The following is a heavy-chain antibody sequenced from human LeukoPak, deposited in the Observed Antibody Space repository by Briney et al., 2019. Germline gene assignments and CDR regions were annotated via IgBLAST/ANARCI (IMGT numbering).Heavy chain of an antibody. Sequence: SAKVSCKASGGTFISYAISWVRQAPGQGLEWMGRIIPILGIANYAQKFQGRVTITADKSTSTAYIELSSLRSEDTAVYYCATRARITIFGVVTDNDAFDIWGQGTMVTVSS. J-gene: IGHJ3*02. V-gene: IGHV1-69*04. CDR1: GGTFISYA. CDR3: ATRARITIFGVVTDNDAFDI. CDR2: IIPILGIA. D-gene: IGHD3-3*01.